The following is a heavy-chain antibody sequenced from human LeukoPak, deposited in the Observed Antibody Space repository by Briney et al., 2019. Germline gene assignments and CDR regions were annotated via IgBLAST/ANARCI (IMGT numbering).Heavy chain of an antibody. CDR3: ARSGYGGYGHYHSPIDY. CDR2: INPNSGGT. CDR1: GYTFTGYY. D-gene: IGHD5-12*01. Sequence: ASVKVSCKASGYTFTGYYMHWVRQAPGQGLEWMGWINPNSGGTNYAQKFQGRVTMTRDTSISTAYMELSRLRSDDTAVYYCARSGYGGYGHYHSPIDYWGQGTLVTVSS. V-gene: IGHV1-2*02. J-gene: IGHJ4*02.